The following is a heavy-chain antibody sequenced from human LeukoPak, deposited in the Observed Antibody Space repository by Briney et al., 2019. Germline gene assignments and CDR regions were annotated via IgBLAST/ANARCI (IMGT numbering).Heavy chain of an antibody. CDR1: GDSISNYY. Sequence: PSETLSLTCIVSGDSISNYYWSWIRQPAGKGLEWIGRIYTSGSTNYNPSLKSRVTMSVDTSKNQFSLKLSSMTAADTAVYFCARSGGTYSFDFWGQGALVTVSS. D-gene: IGHD1-26*01. CDR3: ARSGGTYSFDF. J-gene: IGHJ4*02. V-gene: IGHV4-4*07. CDR2: IYTSGST.